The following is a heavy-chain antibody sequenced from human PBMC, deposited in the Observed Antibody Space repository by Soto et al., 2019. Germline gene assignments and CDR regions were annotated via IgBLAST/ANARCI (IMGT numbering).Heavy chain of an antibody. J-gene: IGHJ4*02. CDR1: GFTFSSYA. Sequence: GGSLRVSWAASGFTFSSYAMSWVLQAPGKGLEWVSAISGSGGSTYYADSVKGRFTISRDNSKNTLYLRMNSLRAEDTAVYYCAKEPADYYDSSGPGLDYFDYWGQGTLVTVSS. CDR3: AKEPADYYDSSGPGLDYFDY. V-gene: IGHV3-23*01. CDR2: ISGSGGST. D-gene: IGHD3-22*01.